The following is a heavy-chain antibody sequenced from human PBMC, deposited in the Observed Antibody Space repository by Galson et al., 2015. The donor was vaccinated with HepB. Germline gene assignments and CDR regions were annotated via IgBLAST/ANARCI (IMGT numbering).Heavy chain of an antibody. Sequence: SLRLSCAASGFTFSTYSMIWVRQAPGKGLEWVGRIKSKTDGGTTDYAAPVKGRFTISRDDSKNTLYLQMNSLKTEDTAVYYCTTGRITMIYGAFDIWGQGTMVTVSS. D-gene: IGHD3-22*01. J-gene: IGHJ3*02. CDR1: GFTFSTYS. CDR2: IKSKTDGGTT. V-gene: IGHV3-15*01. CDR3: TTGRITMIYGAFDI.